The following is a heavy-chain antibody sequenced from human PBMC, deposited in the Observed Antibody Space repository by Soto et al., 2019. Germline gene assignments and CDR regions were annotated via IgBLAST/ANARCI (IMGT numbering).Heavy chain of an antibody. J-gene: IGHJ4*02. V-gene: IGHV3-23*01. CDR3: AKDLGGSDGYSYNSPLTGFDY. CDR2: ISGSGGST. Sequence: GGSLRLSCAASGFTFSSYAMSWVRQAPGKGLEWVSAISGSGGSTYYADSVKGRFTISRDNSKNTLYLQMNSLRAEDTAVYYCAKDLGGSDGYSYNSPLTGFDYWGQGTLVTVSS. D-gene: IGHD5-18*01. CDR1: GFTFSSYA.